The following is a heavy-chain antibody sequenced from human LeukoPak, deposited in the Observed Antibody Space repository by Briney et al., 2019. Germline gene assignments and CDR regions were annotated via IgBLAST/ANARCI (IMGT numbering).Heavy chain of an antibody. J-gene: IGHJ3*02. CDR1: GGAISSYY. D-gene: IGHD2/OR15-2a*01. CDR3: ARGVRLSAMGPAFDI. Sequence: LSETLSLTCSVSGGAISSYYWSWIRQPPGKGLEWIGEINHSGSTNYNPSLKSRVTISVDTSKNQFSLKLSSVTAADTAVYYCARGVRLSAMGPAFDIWGQGTMVTVSS. V-gene: IGHV4-34*01. CDR2: INHSGST.